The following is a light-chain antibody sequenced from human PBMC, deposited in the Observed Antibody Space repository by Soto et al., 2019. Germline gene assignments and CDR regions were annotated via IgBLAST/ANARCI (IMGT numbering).Light chain of an antibody. V-gene: IGKV1-27*01. J-gene: IGKJ1*01. Sequence: DIQMTQSPSSLSASVGDRVTMTCRASQGIYNFLAWYQQKPGKVPELLIYGASTLQSGVPSRFSGSGSGTDFTLTISNLQPEDFATYYCQKYSYTPWAFGQGNKVEI. CDR1: QGIYNF. CDR3: QKYSYTPWA. CDR2: GAS.